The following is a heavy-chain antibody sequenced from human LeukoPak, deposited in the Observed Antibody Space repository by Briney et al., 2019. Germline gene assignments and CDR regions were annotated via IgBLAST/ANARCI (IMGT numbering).Heavy chain of an antibody. V-gene: IGHV1-2*02. J-gene: IGHJ4*02. CDR2: INPNSGAT. CDR1: GCTFNGYY. D-gene: IGHD4-17*01. Sequence: GASVKVSCKASGCTFNGYYMHWVRQAPGQGLEWMGWINPNSGATNYAQKFQGRVTMTRDTSISTAYMELSRLRSDDTAVYYCARDRRGAYGDYATSYWGQGTLVTVSS. CDR3: ARDRRGAYGDYATSY.